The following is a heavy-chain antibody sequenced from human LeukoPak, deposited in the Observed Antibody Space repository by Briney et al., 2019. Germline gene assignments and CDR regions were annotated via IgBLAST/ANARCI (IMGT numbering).Heavy chain of an antibody. J-gene: IGHJ4*02. Sequence: PGGSLRLSCAASGFTFSIYWMSWVRQAPGKGLEWVANIKQDGSEKYYVDSVKGRFTISRDNAKNSLYLQMNSLRAEDTAVYYCARGVVHVDTAMDLYYFDYWGQGTLVTVSS. CDR1: GFTFSIYW. CDR3: ARGVVHVDTAMDLYYFDY. CDR2: IKQDGSEK. D-gene: IGHD5-18*01. V-gene: IGHV3-7*01.